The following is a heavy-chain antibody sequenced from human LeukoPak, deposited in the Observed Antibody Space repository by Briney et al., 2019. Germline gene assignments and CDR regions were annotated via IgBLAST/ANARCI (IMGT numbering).Heavy chain of an antibody. CDR2: IVVGSGNT. CDR1: GFTFTSSA. Sequence: SVKVSCKASGFTFTSSAVQWVRQARGQRLEWIGWIVVGSGNTNYAQKFQERVTITRDMSTSTAYMELSSLRSEDTAVYYCAAPREVPAASYYYYYYMDVWGKGTTVTVSS. CDR3: AAPREVPAASYYYYYYMDV. D-gene: IGHD2-2*01. V-gene: IGHV1-58*01. J-gene: IGHJ6*03.